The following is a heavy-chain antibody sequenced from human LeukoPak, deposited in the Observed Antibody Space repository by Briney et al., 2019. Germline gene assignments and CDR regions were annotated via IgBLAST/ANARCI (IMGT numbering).Heavy chain of an antibody. CDR2: IYYSGST. CDR3: AKEGRSGARIVVDYYYYMDV. V-gene: IGHV4-39*07. J-gene: IGHJ6*03. CDR1: GGSISSSNFY. D-gene: IGHD2-15*01. Sequence: SETLSLTCTVSGGSISSSNFYWGWIRQPPGKGLEWIGSIYYSGSTYYNPSLKSRVTISVDTSKNQFSLKLSSVTAADTAVYYCAKEGRSGARIVVDYYYYMDVWGKGTTVTISS.